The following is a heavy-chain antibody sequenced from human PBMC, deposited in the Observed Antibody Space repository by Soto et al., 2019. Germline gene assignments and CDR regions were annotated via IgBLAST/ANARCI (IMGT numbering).Heavy chain of an antibody. V-gene: IGHV1-69*13. CDR2: IIPIFGTA. CDR1: GGTFSSYA. CDR3: VRDLNPYYYDSSGYLPYDY. J-gene: IGHJ4*02. D-gene: IGHD3-22*01. Sequence: SVKVSCKASGGTFSSYATSWVRQAPGQGLKWMGGIIPIFGTANYAQKFQGRVTITADESTSTAYMELSSLRSEDTAVYYCVRDLNPYYYDSSGYLPYDYWGQGTLVTVSS.